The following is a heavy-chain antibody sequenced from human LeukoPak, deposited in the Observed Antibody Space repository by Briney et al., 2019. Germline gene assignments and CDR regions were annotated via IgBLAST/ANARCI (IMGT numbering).Heavy chain of an antibody. CDR2: IIPIFGTA. J-gene: IGHJ4*02. CDR1: GGTFSSYA. Sequence: SVKVSCKASGGTFSSYAISWVRQAPGQGLEWMGGIIPIFGTANYAQKFQGRVTITTDESTSTAYMELSSLRSEDTAVYYCARDGGSSTIFGVVIPYFDYWGKGTLVTVSS. V-gene: IGHV1-69*05. CDR3: ARDGGSSTIFGVVIPYFDY. D-gene: IGHD3-3*01.